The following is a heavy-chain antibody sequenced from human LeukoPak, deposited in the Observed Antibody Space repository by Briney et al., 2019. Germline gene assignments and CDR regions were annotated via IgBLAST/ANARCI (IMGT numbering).Heavy chain of an antibody. D-gene: IGHD1-1*01. CDR2: IATSGT. Sequence: GGSLRLSCGASGFSFSSHAMSLFRKPPGTGLEWLSSIATSGTYYTSSVKGRFTISRDDSKNMLFLQMNSLTAEDTAVYFCAREGLERHLALDSWGQGTLVTVSS. CDR1: GFSFSSHA. V-gene: IGHV3-23*01. CDR3: AREGLERHLALDS. J-gene: IGHJ4*02.